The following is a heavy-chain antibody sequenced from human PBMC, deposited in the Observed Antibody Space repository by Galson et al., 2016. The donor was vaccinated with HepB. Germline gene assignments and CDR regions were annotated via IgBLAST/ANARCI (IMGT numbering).Heavy chain of an antibody. J-gene: IGHJ5*01. CDR3: ARSPPMIRGVILDS. CDR1: GGSLSSYY. V-gene: IGHV4-59*01. D-gene: IGHD3-10*01. Sequence: TLSLTCTVSGGSLSSYYWSWIRQPPGKGLEWIGYIYYSGSTNYNPSLKSRVTISIDTSKNQFSLKLSSVTAADTAMYYCARSPPMIRGVILDSWGQGTLVTVSS. CDR2: IYYSGST.